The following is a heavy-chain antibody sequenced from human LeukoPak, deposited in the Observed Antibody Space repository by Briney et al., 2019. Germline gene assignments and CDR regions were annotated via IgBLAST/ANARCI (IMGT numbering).Heavy chain of an antibody. Sequence: SETLSLTCTVSGGSISSSSYYWGWIRQPPGKGLEWIGSIYYSGSTYYNPSLKSRVTISVDTSKNQFSLKLSSVTAADTAVYYCAVSERFRRITMVRGAHGGDYWGQGTLVTVSS. V-gene: IGHV4-39*01. CDR3: AVSERFRRITMVRGAHGGDY. CDR1: GGSISSSSYY. J-gene: IGHJ4*02. D-gene: IGHD3-10*01. CDR2: IYYSGST.